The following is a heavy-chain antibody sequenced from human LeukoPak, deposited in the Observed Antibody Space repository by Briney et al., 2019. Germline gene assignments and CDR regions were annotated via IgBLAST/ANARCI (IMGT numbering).Heavy chain of an antibody. CDR2: ISGSGGST. CDR1: GYTFSSYA. J-gene: IGHJ4*02. V-gene: IGHV3-23*01. Sequence: SCKASGYTFSSYAMSWVRQAPGKGLEWVSAISGSGGSTYYADSVKGRFTISRDNSKNTLYLQMNSLRAEDTAVYYCAKDLSYYGGTRGNYFDYWGQGTLVTVSS. CDR3: AKDLSYYGGTRGNYFDY. D-gene: IGHD4-23*01.